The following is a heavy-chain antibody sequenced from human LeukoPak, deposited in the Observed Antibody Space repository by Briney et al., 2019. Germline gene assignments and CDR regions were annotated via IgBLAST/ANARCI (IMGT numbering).Heavy chain of an antibody. CDR2: IYTSGST. CDR3: ARVPYLDTAFDY. J-gene: IGHJ4*02. CDR1: GGSISSYY. Sequence: ASETLSLTCTVSGGSISSYYWSWIRQPAGKGLEWIGRIYTSGSTNYNPSLKSRVTISVDKSKNQFSLKLSSVTAADTAVYYCARVPYLDTAFDYWGQGTLVTVSS. D-gene: IGHD5-18*01. V-gene: IGHV4-4*07.